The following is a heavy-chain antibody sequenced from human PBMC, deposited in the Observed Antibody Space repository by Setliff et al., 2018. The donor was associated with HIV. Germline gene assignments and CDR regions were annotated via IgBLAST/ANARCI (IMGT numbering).Heavy chain of an antibody. Sequence: GGSLRLSCAAPGFTFSSYAMSWVRQAPGKGLEWVSATSGSGVGTYYADSVKGRFTISRDNSKNTLYLHSNSLRAEDTAVYYCAKHRDFGSGSYFDHWGQGTKVTV. CDR1: GFTFSSYA. J-gene: IGHJ4*02. CDR3: AKHRDFGSGSYFDH. CDR2: TSGSGVGT. D-gene: IGHD3-10*01. V-gene: IGHV3-23*01.